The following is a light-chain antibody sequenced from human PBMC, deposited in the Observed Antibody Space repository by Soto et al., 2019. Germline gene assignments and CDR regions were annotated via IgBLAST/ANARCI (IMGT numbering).Light chain of an antibody. CDR3: QQYHTTPFT. V-gene: IGKV4-1*01. J-gene: IGKJ3*01. Sequence: DIVMTQSPDALCMSLGCSATINCKSSQNILYKSKNKNYLAWYQQKPGQPPKLLIYWASTRESGVPDRFSGSGSGTDFTLTINGLQAEDVAVYFCQQYHTTPFTFGPGTKVDI. CDR2: WAS. CDR1: QNILYKSKNKNY.